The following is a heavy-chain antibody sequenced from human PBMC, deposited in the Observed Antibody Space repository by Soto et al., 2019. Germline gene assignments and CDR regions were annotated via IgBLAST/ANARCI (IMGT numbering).Heavy chain of an antibody. CDR1: GGSISSGCYS. D-gene: IGHD3-10*01. CDR3: ARDKWFGELGSDYYYGMDV. Sequence: LSLTCAVSGGSISSGCYSWSWIRQPPGKGLEWIGYIYHSGSTYYNPSLKSRVTISVDRSKNQFSLKLSSVTAADTAVYYCARDKWFGELGSDYYYGMDVWGQGTTVTV. V-gene: IGHV4-30-2*01. CDR2: IYHSGST. J-gene: IGHJ6*02.